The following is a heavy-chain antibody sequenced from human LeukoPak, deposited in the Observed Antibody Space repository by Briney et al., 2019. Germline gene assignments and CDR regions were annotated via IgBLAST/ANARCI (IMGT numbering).Heavy chain of an antibody. CDR1: GFMFDDYG. J-gene: IGHJ4*02. D-gene: IGHD1-14*01. Sequence: PGGSLRLSCEASGFMFDDYGMSWVRQGPGKGLEWVSGINWNGGSTGYADSVKGRFTISRDNAKNSLYLQMNSLRAEDTALYYCAKVDNKDPGYWGQGTLVTVSS. CDR2: INWNGGST. V-gene: IGHV3-20*04. CDR3: AKVDNKDPGY.